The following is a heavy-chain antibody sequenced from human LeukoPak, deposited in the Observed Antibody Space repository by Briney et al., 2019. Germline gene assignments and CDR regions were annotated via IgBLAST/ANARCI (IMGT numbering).Heavy chain of an antibody. CDR1: GFTFSSYW. J-gene: IGHJ6*03. V-gene: IGHV3-74*01. Sequence: GGSLRLSCAASGFTFSSYWMHWVRQAPGKGLVWVSRINSDGSSTSYADSVRGRFTISRDNAKNTLYLQMNSLRAEDTAVYYCARKGRIAAPMDVWGKGTTVTVSS. D-gene: IGHD2-15*01. CDR2: INSDGSST. CDR3: ARKGRIAAPMDV.